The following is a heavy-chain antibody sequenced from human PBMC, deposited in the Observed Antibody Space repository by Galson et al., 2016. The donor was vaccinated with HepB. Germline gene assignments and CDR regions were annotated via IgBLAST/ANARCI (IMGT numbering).Heavy chain of an antibody. CDR1: GFIFSNYA. CDR2: LLGGGDTT. CDR3: VKDDKWNVDY. J-gene: IGHJ4*02. Sequence: SLRLSRAASGFIFSNYAMSWVRQAPGKGLEWVSGLLGGGDTTYYAESVKGRFTISRDNSKNTLYLQMNNLRDEDTAVYYCVKDDKWNVDYWGQGTLVTVSS. V-gene: IGHV3-23*01. D-gene: IGHD1-1*01.